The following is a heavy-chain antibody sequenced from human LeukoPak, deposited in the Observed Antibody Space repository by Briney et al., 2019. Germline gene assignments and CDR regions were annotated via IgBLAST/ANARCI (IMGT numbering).Heavy chain of an antibody. V-gene: IGHV4-61*02. Sequence: PSRTLSLTCTVSGVSINIGTDYWSWIRQPAGKGLEWIGRIYTSGSTDYNPSLKSRVIISVDTSKNHFSLKLSSVTAADTAVYYCARGTIAADDYYYMDVWGKGTTVTISS. CDR2: IYTSGST. CDR3: ARGTIAADDYYYMDV. D-gene: IGHD6-13*01. CDR1: GVSINIGTDY. J-gene: IGHJ6*03.